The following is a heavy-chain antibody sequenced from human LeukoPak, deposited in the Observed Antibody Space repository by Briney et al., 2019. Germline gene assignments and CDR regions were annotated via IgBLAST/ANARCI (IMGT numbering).Heavy chain of an antibody. J-gene: IGHJ3*02. CDR1: GYTFTSYG. D-gene: IGHD3-16*01. Sequence: GASVKVSCKASGYTFTSYGISWVRQATGQGLDWMGWISAYNGNTNYAQKLQGRVTMTTDTSTSTAYMELRSLRSDDTAVYYCARVGDGGVLGAFDIWGQGTMVTVSS. CDR2: ISAYNGNT. CDR3: ARVGDGGVLGAFDI. V-gene: IGHV1-18*01.